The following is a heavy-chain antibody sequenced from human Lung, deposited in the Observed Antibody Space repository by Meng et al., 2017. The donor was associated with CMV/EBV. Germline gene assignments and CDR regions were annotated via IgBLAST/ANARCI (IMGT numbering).Heavy chain of an antibody. D-gene: IGHD3-3*01. CDR3: TRGGGTISIFGVARIVGGMDV. J-gene: IGHJ6*02. CDR2: ISYDGSNK. CDR1: GFXFSSYA. Sequence: GGSXRLXXAASGFXFSSYAMHWVRQAPGKGLEWVAVISYDGSNKYYADSVKGRFTISRDNSKNTLYLQMNSLRVEDTAVYYCTRGGGTISIFGVARIVGGMDVWXQGTXVTVSS. V-gene: IGHV3-30*04.